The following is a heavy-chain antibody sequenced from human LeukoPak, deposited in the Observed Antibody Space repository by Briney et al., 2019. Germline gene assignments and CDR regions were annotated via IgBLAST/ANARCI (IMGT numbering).Heavy chain of an antibody. CDR1: GGSMDNYY. D-gene: IGHD3-16*01. CDR3: ARTFSGRFDY. CDR2: IYITGGT. Sequence: SETLSLTCTVSGGSMDNYYWSWIRQPAGKGLEWIGRIYITGGTSYSPSLSSRVLMSVDTSKNQFSLKLTSVTAADTAVYYCARTFSGRFDYWGHGTVVTVSS. V-gene: IGHV4-4*07. J-gene: IGHJ4*01.